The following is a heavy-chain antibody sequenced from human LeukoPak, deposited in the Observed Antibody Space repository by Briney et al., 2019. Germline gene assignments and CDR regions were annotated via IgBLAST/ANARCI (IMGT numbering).Heavy chain of an antibody. J-gene: IGHJ4*02. CDR2: ISGSGGST. CDR1: GFTFSSYA. Sequence: TGGSLRLSCAASGFTFSSYAMSWVRPAPGKGLEWVSPISGSGGSTYYADSVKGRFTISRDNSKNTLYLQMNSLRAEDTAVYYCAKSPEPGYSSGWYLDYWGQGTLVTVSS. D-gene: IGHD6-19*01. CDR3: AKSPEPGYSSGWYLDY. V-gene: IGHV3-23*01.